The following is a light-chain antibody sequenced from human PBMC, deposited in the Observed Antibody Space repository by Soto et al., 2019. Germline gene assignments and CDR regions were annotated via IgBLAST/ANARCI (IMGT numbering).Light chain of an antibody. CDR1: QDINNF. Sequence: DIQMTQSPSSLSASVGDSVTISCRVSQDINNFLNWYQQKPGKPPRVLIYGASTLEDGVPSRFSGSGSGTDFTLTITYLQSEDFATYYCQHFHSYPITFGQG. CDR2: GAS. J-gene: IGKJ5*01. CDR3: QHFHSYPIT. V-gene: IGKV1-9*01.